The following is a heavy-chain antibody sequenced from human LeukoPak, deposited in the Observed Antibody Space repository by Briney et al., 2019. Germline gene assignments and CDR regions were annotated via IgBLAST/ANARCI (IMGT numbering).Heavy chain of an antibody. CDR1: GFTFSSYA. D-gene: IGHD3-22*01. V-gene: IGHV3-23*01. CDR2: ISGSGGST. CDR3: AKCRLTYYDSSGYSFDY. J-gene: IGHJ4*02. Sequence: SGGSLRLSCAASGFTFSSYAMSWVRQAPGKGLEWVSAISGSGGSTYYADSVKGRFTISRDNPKNTLYLQMNSLRAEDTAVYYCAKCRLTYYDSSGYSFDYWGQGTLVTVSS.